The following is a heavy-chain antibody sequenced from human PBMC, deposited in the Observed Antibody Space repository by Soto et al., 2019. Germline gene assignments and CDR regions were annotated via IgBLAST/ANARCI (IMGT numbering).Heavy chain of an antibody. CDR1: GVTAGNNY. CDR3: ARNVPVTALGY. Sequence: EVRLVESGGGLVQPGGSLRLSCAASGVTAGNNYMSWVRQAPGKGLEWVSVIYSGGDTRYADSVKGRFTMSRDSTKNTVYLQMDSLRAEDTAVYFCARNVPVTALGYWGQGSLVTVSS. J-gene: IGHJ4*02. CDR2: IYSGGDT. D-gene: IGHD4-17*01. V-gene: IGHV3-66*01.